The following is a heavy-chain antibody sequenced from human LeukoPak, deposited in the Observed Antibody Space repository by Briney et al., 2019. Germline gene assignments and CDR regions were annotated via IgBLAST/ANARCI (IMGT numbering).Heavy chain of an antibody. CDR2: INHSGST. J-gene: IGHJ5*02. CDR3: ARGLGLRYFDWSKNWFDP. D-gene: IGHD3-9*01. V-gene: IGHV4-34*01. CDR1: GGSFSGYY. Sequence: SETLSLTCAVYGGSFSGYYWSWIRQPPGKGLEWIGEINHSGSTNYNPSLKSRVTISVDTSKNQFSLKLSSVTAADTAVYYCARGLGLRYFDWSKNWFDPCGQGTLVTVSS.